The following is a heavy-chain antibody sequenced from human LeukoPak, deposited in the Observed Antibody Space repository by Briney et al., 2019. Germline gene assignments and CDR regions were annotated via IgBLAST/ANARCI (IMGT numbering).Heavy chain of an antibody. V-gene: IGHV1-46*01. D-gene: IGHD4-11*01. CDR1: GYTFTSYY. CDR2: INPSGGST. CDR3: ARDPGLPPDY. J-gene: IGHJ4*02. Sequence: ASVKVSCRASGYTFTSYYMHWVRQAPGQGLEWMGIINPSGGSTSYAQKFQGRVTMTRDTSASTAYMELSSLTSEDTAVYYCARDPGLPPDYWGQGTLVTVSS.